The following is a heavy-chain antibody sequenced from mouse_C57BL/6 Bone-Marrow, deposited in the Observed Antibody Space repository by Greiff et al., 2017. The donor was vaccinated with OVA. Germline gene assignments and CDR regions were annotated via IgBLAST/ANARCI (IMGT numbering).Heavy chain of an antibody. V-gene: IGHV1-81*01. CDR3: GDYAHWYFDV. D-gene: IGHD1-1*02. CDR2: IYPRSGNT. Sequence: VQLQPSGAELARPGASVKLSCKASGYTFTSYGISWVKQRTGQGLEWIGEIYPRSGNTYYNEKFKGKATLTADKSSSTAYMELRSLTSEDSAVYFCGDYAHWYFDVWGTGTTVTVSS. J-gene: IGHJ1*03. CDR1: GYTFTSYG.